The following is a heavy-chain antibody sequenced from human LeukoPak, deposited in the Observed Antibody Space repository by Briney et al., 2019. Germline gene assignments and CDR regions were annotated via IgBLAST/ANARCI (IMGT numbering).Heavy chain of an antibody. CDR2: IPYDGSNK. D-gene: IGHD4-23*01. CDR1: GFTFSTYA. V-gene: IGHV3-30*04. J-gene: IGHJ4*02. Sequence: GGSLRLSCAASGFTFSTYAMHWVRQAPGKGLVWVAVIPYDGSNKYYADSVKGRFTISRENSKNRLYLQMNSLRAEDTAVYYCARAEGYGGELDSWGQGTLVTVSS. CDR3: ARAEGYGGELDS.